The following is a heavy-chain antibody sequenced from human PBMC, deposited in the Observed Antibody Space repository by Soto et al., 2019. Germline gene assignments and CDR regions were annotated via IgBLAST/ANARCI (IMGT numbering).Heavy chain of an antibody. CDR1: GGTFSSYT. CDR2: IIPILGIA. CDR3: ARAHMVRGVIPFDY. V-gene: IGHV1-69*02. Sequence: QVQLVQSGAEVKKPGSSVKVSCKASGGTFSSYTISWVRQAPGQGLEWMGRIIPILGIANYAQKFQGRVTITADKSTSTAYRELSSLRSEDTAVYYCARAHMVRGVIPFDYWGQGTLVTVSS. D-gene: IGHD3-10*01. J-gene: IGHJ4*02.